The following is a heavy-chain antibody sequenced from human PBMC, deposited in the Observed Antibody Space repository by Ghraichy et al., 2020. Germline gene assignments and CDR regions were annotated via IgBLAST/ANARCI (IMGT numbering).Heavy chain of an antibody. J-gene: IGHJ6*02. V-gene: IGHV3-43D*03. CDR3: AKDRQGGNSGYYYSGMDV. Sequence: GESLNISCAASGLIFDDFAMHWVRQAPGKGLEWVSLISWDGGSIYYADSVRGRFTISRDNSKNFLYLQMNSLRAEDTALYYCAKDRQGGNSGYYYSGMDVWGQGTTVTVSS. CDR2: ISWDGGSI. D-gene: IGHD4-23*01. CDR1: GLIFDDFA.